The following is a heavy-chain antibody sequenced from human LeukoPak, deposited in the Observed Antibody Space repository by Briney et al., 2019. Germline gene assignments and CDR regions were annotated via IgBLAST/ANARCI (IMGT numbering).Heavy chain of an antibody. Sequence: SETLSLTCTVSGYSISSGYYWGWIRQPPGKGLEWIGSIYHSGSTYYNPSLKSRVTISIDTSRNRFSLRMTSVTAADTAVYYCARDLGYSSSWYGYWGQGTLVTVSS. CDR2: IYHSGST. J-gene: IGHJ4*02. CDR1: GYSISSGYY. V-gene: IGHV4-38-2*02. D-gene: IGHD6-13*01. CDR3: ARDLGYSSSWYGY.